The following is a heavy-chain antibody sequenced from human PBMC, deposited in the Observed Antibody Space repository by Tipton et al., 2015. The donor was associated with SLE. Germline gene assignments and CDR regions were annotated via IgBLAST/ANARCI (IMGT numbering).Heavy chain of an antibody. Sequence: QLVQSGAEVKKPGASVKVSCKASGYTFTSYAMHWVRQAPGKGLEYVSAISSNGGSTYYADSVKGRFTISRDNSKNTPYLQMSSLRAEGTAVYYCVKDDGSGWYYYYYYMDVWGKGTTVTVSS. CDR2: ISSNGGST. V-gene: IGHV3-64D*06. CDR3: VKDDGSGWYYYYYYMDV. D-gene: IGHD6-19*01. CDR1: GYTFTSYA. J-gene: IGHJ6*03.